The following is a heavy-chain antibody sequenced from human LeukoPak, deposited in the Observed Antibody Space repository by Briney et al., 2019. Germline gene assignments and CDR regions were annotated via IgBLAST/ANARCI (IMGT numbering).Heavy chain of an antibody. Sequence: KPSETLSLTCAVYGGSFSGYYWSWIRQPPGKGLEWIGEINHSGSTNYNPSLKSRVTISVDTSKNQFSLKLSSVIAADTAVYYCARGGDIVVVPAAIWFDPWGQGTLVTVSS. CDR1: GGSFSGYY. V-gene: IGHV4-34*01. CDR2: INHSGST. D-gene: IGHD2-2*01. J-gene: IGHJ5*02. CDR3: ARGGDIVVVPAAIWFDP.